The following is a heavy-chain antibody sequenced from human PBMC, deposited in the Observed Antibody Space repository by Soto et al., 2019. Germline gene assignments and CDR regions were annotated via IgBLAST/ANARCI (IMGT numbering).Heavy chain of an antibody. V-gene: IGHV3-30-3*01. Sequence: QVQLVESGGGVVQPGRSLRLSCAASGFTFSSYAMHWVRQAPGKGLEWVAVISYDGSNKYYADSVKGRFTISRDNSKNTLYLQMNSLGAEDTAVYYCARDEIRFSWAYSMDVWGQGTTVTVSS. CDR1: GFTFSSYA. J-gene: IGHJ6*02. D-gene: IGHD3-3*01. CDR3: ARDEIRFSWAYSMDV. CDR2: ISYDGSNK.